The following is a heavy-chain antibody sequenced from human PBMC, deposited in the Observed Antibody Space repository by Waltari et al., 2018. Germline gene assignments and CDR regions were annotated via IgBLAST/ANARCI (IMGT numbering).Heavy chain of an antibody. Sequence: QVQLMQSGAEVKRPGASVKVSCKASGYTFTDYRMHWVRQAPGQGLEWMGWIYPDSGVSKYAQKFQGWVTMTRDTSISTAYMEVSRLRSDDTAVYYCARDYCNGGSCFFYYMDVWGKGTTVTVSS. CDR1: GYTFTDYR. CDR3: ARDYCNGGSCFFYYMDV. V-gene: IGHV1-2*04. D-gene: IGHD2-15*01. J-gene: IGHJ6*03. CDR2: IYPDSGVS.